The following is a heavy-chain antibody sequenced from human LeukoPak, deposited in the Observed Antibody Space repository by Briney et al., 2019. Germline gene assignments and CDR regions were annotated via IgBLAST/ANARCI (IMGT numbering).Heavy chain of an antibody. CDR2: ISAYNGNT. CDR3: ARGHRTAAYDSTGSDY. D-gene: IGHD3-22*01. V-gene: IGHV1-18*01. CDR1: GYTFISYG. J-gene: IGHJ4*02. Sequence: GASVKVSCKASGYTFISYGISWVRQAPGQGLEWVGWISAYNGNTNYAQQFQGRVTMTTDTSTSTAYMELRSLRSDDTAVYYCARGHRTAAYDSTGSDYRGQGTLVTVSS.